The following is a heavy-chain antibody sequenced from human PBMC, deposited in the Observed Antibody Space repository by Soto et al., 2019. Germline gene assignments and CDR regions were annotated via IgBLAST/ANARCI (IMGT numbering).Heavy chain of an antibody. CDR3: ARGGGVGVAGSAAFDM. D-gene: IGHD3-3*01. J-gene: IGHJ3*02. CDR1: GYPVTAYY. CDR2: INPATGAA. V-gene: IGHV1-2*02. Sequence: QLHLVQSGAVVKKPGASVTVSCSASGYPVTAYYMHWVRQAPGRGLEWMGGINPATGAAKYTQTFQGRVTLTRDPSTSTVFMEPSGPTSEDTAVFYWARGGGVGVAGSAAFDMWGQGTLVTVSS.